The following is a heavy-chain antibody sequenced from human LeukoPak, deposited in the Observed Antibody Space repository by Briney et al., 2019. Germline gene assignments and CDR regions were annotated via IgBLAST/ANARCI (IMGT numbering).Heavy chain of an antibody. CDR1: GGTFSSSA. Sequence: GASVRVSYKASGGTFSSSAISCVRQAPGHGLEWMGWIIPIFHTANYAQKFQGRVTITADTSTSTAYMELSSLRSEDTAVYYCARGGYYDSSGYYDYWGQGTLVTVSS. CDR3: ARGGYYDSSGYYDY. D-gene: IGHD3-22*01. J-gene: IGHJ4*02. CDR2: IIPIFHTA. V-gene: IGHV1-69*06.